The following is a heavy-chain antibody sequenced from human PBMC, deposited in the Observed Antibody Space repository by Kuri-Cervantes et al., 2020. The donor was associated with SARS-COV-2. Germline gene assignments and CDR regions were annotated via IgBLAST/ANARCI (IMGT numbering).Heavy chain of an antibody. V-gene: IGHV4-39*07. Sequence: ESLKISCTVPGGSISSSSYYWGWIRQPPGKGLEWIGEINHSGSTNYNPSLKSRVTISVDTPKNQFSLKLSSVTAADTAVYYCARVPAAIRDWFDPWGQGTLVTVSS. CDR2: INHSGST. CDR3: ARVPAAIRDWFDP. D-gene: IGHD2-2*02. CDR1: GGSISSSSYY. J-gene: IGHJ5*02.